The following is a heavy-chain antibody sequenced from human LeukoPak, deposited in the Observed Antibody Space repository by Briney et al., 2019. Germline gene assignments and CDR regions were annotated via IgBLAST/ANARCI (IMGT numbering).Heavy chain of an antibody. V-gene: IGHV3-53*01. J-gene: IGHJ5*02. D-gene: IGHD2-21*01. CDR3: AKDGVIASFRFDP. Sequence: SLRLSCTLSGVTASTNSMSWVRQAPRTGLEWGSFIYSDNTHYSHTVKGRFTISTDNSKTTLYTQMNSLRAQDTPRDRPAKDGVIASFRFDPWGQGTLVTVSS. CDR2: IYSDNT. CDR1: GVTASTNS.